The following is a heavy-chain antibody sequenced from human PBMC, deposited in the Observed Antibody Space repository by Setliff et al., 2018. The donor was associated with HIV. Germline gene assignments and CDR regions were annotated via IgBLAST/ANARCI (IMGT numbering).Heavy chain of an antibody. CDR3: VRVFYDATDYYAPLFDY. V-gene: IGHV4-59*11. CDR1: GGSISGHY. J-gene: IGHJ4*02. Sequence: SETLSLTCSVSGGSISGHYWGWVRQPPGKGLEWIGYMFSSGNAQYNSSLQSRVSMSADTSKNQFSLRLTSVTVADTAVYFCVRVFYDATDYYAPLFDYWGQGTLVTVSS. D-gene: IGHD3-22*01. CDR2: MFSSGNA.